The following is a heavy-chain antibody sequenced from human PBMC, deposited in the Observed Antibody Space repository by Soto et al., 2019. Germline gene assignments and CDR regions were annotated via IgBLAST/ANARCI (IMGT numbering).Heavy chain of an antibody. CDR3: ARDQSYLSF. D-gene: IGHD3-10*01. CDR2: IYYSGST. Sequence: SETLSLTCTVSGGSISSYYWSWIRQPPGKGLEWIGYIYYSGSTNYNPSLKSRVTISVDTSKNQFSLKLSSVTAADTAVYYCARDQSYLSFWGLGTLVTVSS. CDR1: GGSISSYY. V-gene: IGHV4-59*01. J-gene: IGHJ4*02.